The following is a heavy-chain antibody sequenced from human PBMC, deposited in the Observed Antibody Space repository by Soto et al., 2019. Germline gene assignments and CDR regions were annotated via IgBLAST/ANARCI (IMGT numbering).Heavy chain of an antibody. D-gene: IGHD3-3*01. Sequence: ASVKVSCTASGYTFTSSGITWVRQAPRQGLERMGWISVYNGNTNYAQKLQGRATMTTDTSTSTAYMELRSLRSDDTAVYYCARVYDFWSGYSNPFDYWGQGTLVTVSS. CDR2: ISVYNGNT. CDR1: GYTFTSSG. V-gene: IGHV1-18*01. CDR3: ARVYDFWSGYSNPFDY. J-gene: IGHJ4*02.